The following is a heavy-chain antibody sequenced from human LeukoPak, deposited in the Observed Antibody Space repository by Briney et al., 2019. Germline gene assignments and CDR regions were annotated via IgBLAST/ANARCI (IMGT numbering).Heavy chain of an antibody. Sequence: SETLALTCTVSGGSISSYYWSWIRQPPGKGLEWIGYIYYSGSTNYNPSLKSRVTISVDTSKNQFSLRLSSVTAADTAVYYCARVISGIAVAPYFDYWGQGTLVTVSS. V-gene: IGHV4-59*08. CDR2: IYYSGST. D-gene: IGHD6-19*01. CDR1: GGSISSYY. J-gene: IGHJ4*02. CDR3: ARVISGIAVAPYFDY.